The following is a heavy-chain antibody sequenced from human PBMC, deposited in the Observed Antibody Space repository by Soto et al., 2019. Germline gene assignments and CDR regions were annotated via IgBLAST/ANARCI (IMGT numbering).Heavy chain of an antibody. J-gene: IGHJ5*01. CDR1: GFIFSTTD. CDR3: VKNSGWFNS. D-gene: IGHD3-10*01. Sequence: GSLRLSCEASGFIFSTTDMSWVRQAPGKGLEWVSTIYGDGRTTYYADSVRGRFSISRDNSKNMVYLQMDSLRVDDTAIYYCVKNSGWFNSWGQGYLVTVSS. V-gene: IGHV3-23*01. CDR2: IYGDGRTT.